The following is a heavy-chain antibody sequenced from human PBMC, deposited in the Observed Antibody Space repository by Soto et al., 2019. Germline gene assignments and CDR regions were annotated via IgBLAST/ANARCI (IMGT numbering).Heavy chain of an antibody. CDR3: AKRDLGYCTNGVCEV. CDR2: ISGSGGST. D-gene: IGHD2-8*01. Sequence: EVQLLESGGGLVQPGGSLRLSCAASGFTFSSYAMSWVRQAPGKGLEWVSAISGSGGSTYYADSVKGRFTISRDNSKKKLYLQMNSLRAEDTAVYYCAKRDLGYCTNGVCEVGGQGTLVTVSS. V-gene: IGHV3-23*01. J-gene: IGHJ4*02. CDR1: GFTFSSYA.